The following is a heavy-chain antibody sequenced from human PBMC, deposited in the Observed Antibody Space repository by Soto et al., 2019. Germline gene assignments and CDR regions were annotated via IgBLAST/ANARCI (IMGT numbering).Heavy chain of an antibody. CDR3: PYYYYGMDV. V-gene: IGHV3-15*07. J-gene: IGHJ6*02. Sequence: PGGSLRLSCAASGFTFSNAWMNWVRQAPGKGLEWVGRIKSKTDGGTTDYTAPVKGRFTTSRDDSKNTLYLQMNSLKTGDTAVYYWPYYYYGMDVWGQGTTVTVSS. CDR2: IKSKTDGGTT. CDR1: GFTFSNAW.